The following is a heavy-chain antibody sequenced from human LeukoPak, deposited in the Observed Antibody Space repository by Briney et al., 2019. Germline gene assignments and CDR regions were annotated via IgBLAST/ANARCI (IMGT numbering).Heavy chain of an antibody. V-gene: IGHV4-30-4*07. Sequence: PSETLSLTCAVSGGSISSGGYSWSWIRQPPGKGLEWIGYIYYSGSIYYNPSLKSRVTISVDTSKNQFSLKLSSVTAADTAVYYCAGTKRIYDFDYWGQGTLVTVSS. CDR1: GGSISSGGYS. CDR2: IYYSGSI. D-gene: IGHD3-22*01. CDR3: AGTKRIYDFDY. J-gene: IGHJ4*02.